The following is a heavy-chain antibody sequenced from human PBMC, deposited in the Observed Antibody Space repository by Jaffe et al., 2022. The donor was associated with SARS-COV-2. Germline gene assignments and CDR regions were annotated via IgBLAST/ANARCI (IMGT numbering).Heavy chain of an antibody. CDR1: GGTFSSYT. J-gene: IGHJ4*02. D-gene: IGHD3-3*01. CDR3: ARARIFGVVPGKPDETENDY. Sequence: QVQLVQSGAEVKKPGSSVKVSCKASGGTFSSYTISWVRQAPGQGLEWMGRIIPILGIANYAQKFQGRVTITADKSTSTAYMELSSLRSEDTAVYYCARARIFGVVPGKPDETENDYWGQGTLVTVSS. V-gene: IGHV1-69*02. CDR2: IIPILGIA.